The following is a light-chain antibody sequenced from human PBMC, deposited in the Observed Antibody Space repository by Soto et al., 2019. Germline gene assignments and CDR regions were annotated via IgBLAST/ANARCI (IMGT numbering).Light chain of an antibody. CDR1: RGHSSYA. J-gene: IGLJ3*02. CDR3: QTWGTGIHRV. CDR2: LNSDGSH. V-gene: IGLV4-69*01. Sequence: QSVLTQSPSASASLGASVKLTCTLSRGHSSYAIAWHQQQPEKGPRYLMKLNSDGSHSKGDGIPDRFSGSSSGAERYLTISSLQSEDEADYYCQTWGTGIHRVFGGGTKLTVL.